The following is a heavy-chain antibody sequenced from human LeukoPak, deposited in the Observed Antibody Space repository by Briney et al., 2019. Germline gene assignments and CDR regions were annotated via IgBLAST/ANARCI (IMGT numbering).Heavy chain of an antibody. V-gene: IGHV3-20*04. J-gene: IGHJ5*02. D-gene: IGHD3-3*01. Sequence: SGGSLRLSCAASGFTFDDYGMSWVRQAPGKGLEWVSGINWNGGSTGYADSVKGRFTISRDNAKNSLYLQMNSLRAEDTALYYCARARTTIFGVVRGGFDPWGQGTLVTVSS. CDR1: GFTFDDYG. CDR3: ARARTTIFGVVRGGFDP. CDR2: INWNGGST.